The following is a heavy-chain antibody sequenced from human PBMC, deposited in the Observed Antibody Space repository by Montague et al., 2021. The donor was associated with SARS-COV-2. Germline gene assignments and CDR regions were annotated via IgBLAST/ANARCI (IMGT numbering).Heavy chain of an antibody. CDR2: INHSGGT. CDR3: ARGLSGSLSGSWVPVALFDFYHYMDV. Sequence: ETLSLTCAVYGGSFSNYYWTWIRRPPGKGLEWIGDINHSGGTNINPYLKSRVSISVDTSQNQFSLKLTSVTAADTAAYYCARGLSGSLSGSWVPVALFDFYHYMDVWGKGTTVTVSS. J-gene: IGHJ6*03. D-gene: IGHD6-13*01. CDR1: GGSFSNYY. V-gene: IGHV4-34*01.